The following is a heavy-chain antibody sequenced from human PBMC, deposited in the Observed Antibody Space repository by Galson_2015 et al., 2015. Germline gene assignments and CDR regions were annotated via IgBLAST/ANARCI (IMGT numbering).Heavy chain of an antibody. V-gene: IGHV3-64D*06. Sequence: SLRLSCAGSGFTFSNYPMNWVRQAPGKGLEYISTISSYGDSTHYADSVKGRFTISRDNSKNTPYLQMSSLRPEDTALYYCVKDSQSRNWGYWFDPWGQGTLVTVSS. CDR2: ISSYGDST. D-gene: IGHD7-27*01. CDR3: VKDSQSRNWGYWFDP. J-gene: IGHJ5*02. CDR1: GFTFSNYP.